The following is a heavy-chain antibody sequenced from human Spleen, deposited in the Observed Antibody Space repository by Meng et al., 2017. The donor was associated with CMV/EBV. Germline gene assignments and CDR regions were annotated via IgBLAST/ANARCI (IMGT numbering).Heavy chain of an antibody. CDR1: GGSISSYY. J-gene: IGHJ4*02. V-gene: IGHV3-23*01. CDR2: ISGSGDIT. Sequence: ETLSLTCTVSGGSISSYYWSWIRQPPGKGLEWVSAISGSGDITYYTDSVKGRFTVSRDNSKNTLYLQINSLRVEDTAVYYCAKDEAVHAISPFDYWGQGTLVTVSS. CDR3: AKDEAVHAISPFDY. D-gene: IGHD3-9*01.